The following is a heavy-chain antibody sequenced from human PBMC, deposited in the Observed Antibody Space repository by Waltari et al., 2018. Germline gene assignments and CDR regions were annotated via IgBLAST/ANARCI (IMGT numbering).Heavy chain of an antibody. CDR2: IYWNDDK. CDR3: AHRNQGRYGYNFDY. Sequence: QITLKESGPTLVKPTQTLTLTCTFSGFSLSTSGVGVGWIRQPPGKALEWLALIYWNDDKRYSPSLKSRLTITKDTAKNQVVLTMTNMDPVDTATYYCAHRNQGRYGYNFDYWGQGTLVTVSS. CDR1: GFSLSTSGVG. J-gene: IGHJ4*02. D-gene: IGHD5-12*01. V-gene: IGHV2-5*01.